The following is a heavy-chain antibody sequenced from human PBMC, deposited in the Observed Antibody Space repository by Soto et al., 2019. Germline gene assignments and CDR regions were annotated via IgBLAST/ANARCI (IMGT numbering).Heavy chain of an antibody. CDR2: INPNSGGT. J-gene: IGHJ6*02. D-gene: IGHD3-3*01. CDR1: GCTFAGYY. CDR3: ARVDSPDFWSCMDV. Sequence: ASVKVSCKASGCTFAGYYMHWVRQAPGQGLEWMGWINPNSGGTNYAQKFQGRVTMTRDTSISTAYMELSRLRSDDTAVYYCARVDSPDFWSCMDVWGQGTTVTVS. V-gene: IGHV1-2*02.